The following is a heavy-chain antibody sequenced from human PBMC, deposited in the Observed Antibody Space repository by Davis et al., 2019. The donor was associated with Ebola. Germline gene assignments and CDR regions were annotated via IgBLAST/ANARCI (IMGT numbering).Heavy chain of an antibody. J-gene: IGHJ4*02. CDR2: INEAGST. Sequence: PSEILSLTCSVSGASTSSGDYFWSWIRQAPGKGLEWIGYINEAGSTYYNPSFKSRVTLSLDMTRNEVALKVTSVIPADTAVYYCATSTRDRQFDSWGQGTLVTVSS. CDR1: GASTSSGDYF. CDR3: ATSTRDRQFDS. D-gene: IGHD3-10*01. V-gene: IGHV4-30-4*01.